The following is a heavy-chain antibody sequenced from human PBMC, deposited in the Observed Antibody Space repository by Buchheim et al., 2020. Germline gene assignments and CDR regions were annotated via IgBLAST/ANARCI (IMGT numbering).Heavy chain of an antibody. V-gene: IGHV3-15*01. CDR1: GFTFSNAW. Sequence: EVQLVESGGGLVKPGGSLRLSCAASGFTFSNAWMSWVRQAPGKGLEWVGRIKSKTDGGTTDYAAPVKGRFTISSDDSKNTLYLQMNSLKTEDTAVYYCTTGYCSGGSFYVYGMDVWGQGTT. J-gene: IGHJ6*02. CDR2: IKSKTDGGTT. CDR3: TTGYCSGGSFYVYGMDV. D-gene: IGHD2-15*01.